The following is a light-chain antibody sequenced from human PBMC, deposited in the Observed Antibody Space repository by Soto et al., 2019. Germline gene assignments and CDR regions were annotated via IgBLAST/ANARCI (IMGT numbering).Light chain of an antibody. Sequence: EIVMTQSPVTVSLSPGEKATLCCMASQHIRTDLAWYQQRPGQAPRLLIYGASARATGIPARFSGSGSGTEFTLTINSLQSEDFAVYYCQQYTAWPPWTFGQGTKVDIK. CDR1: QHIRTD. CDR3: QQYTAWPPWT. CDR2: GAS. V-gene: IGKV3-15*01. J-gene: IGKJ1*01.